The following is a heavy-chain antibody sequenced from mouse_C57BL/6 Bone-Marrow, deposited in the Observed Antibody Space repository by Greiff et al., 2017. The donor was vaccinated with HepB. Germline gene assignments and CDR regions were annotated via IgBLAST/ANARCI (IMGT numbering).Heavy chain of an antibody. CDR2: ISSGGSYT. Sequence: EVMLVESGGDLVKPGGSLKLSCAASGFTFSSYGMSWVRQTPDKRLEWVATISSGGSYTYYPDSVKGRFTISRDNAKNTLYLQMSSLKSEDTAMYYCARVRRNQLLPFAYWGQGTLVTVSA. CDR1: GFTFSSYG. J-gene: IGHJ3*01. CDR3: ARVRRNQLLPFAY. V-gene: IGHV5-6*01. D-gene: IGHD1-1*01.